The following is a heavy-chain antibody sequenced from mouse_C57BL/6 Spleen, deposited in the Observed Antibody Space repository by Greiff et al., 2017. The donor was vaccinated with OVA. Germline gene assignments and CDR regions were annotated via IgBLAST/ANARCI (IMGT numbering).Heavy chain of an antibody. D-gene: IGHD1-1*01. Sequence: ESGPGLVKPSQSLSLTCSVTGYSITSGYYWNWIRQFPGNKLEWMGYISYDGSNNYNPSLKNRISITRDTSKNQFFLKLNSVTTEDTATYYCAREGSSYEYFDYWGQGTTLTVSS. V-gene: IGHV3-6*01. CDR1: GYSITSGYY. J-gene: IGHJ2*01. CDR2: ISYDGSN. CDR3: AREGSSYEYFDY.